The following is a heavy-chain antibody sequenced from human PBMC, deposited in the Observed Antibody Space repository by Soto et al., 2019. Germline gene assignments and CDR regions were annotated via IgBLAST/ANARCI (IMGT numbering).Heavy chain of an antibody. CDR3: ARDGERIAVPGNSFDP. J-gene: IGHJ3*01. CDR1: GHTFTGYY. D-gene: IGHD6-19*01. Sequence: QGQLVQSGAEVKEPGASVKVSCKASGHTFTGYYMHWVRQAPGQGLEWMGWINPNSGGTNYAQTFQGWATMTRDTSIRTAYMELSRLPSHDTAVYYCARDGERIAVPGNSFDPWGQGTMVTVSS. V-gene: IGHV1-2*04. CDR2: INPNSGGT.